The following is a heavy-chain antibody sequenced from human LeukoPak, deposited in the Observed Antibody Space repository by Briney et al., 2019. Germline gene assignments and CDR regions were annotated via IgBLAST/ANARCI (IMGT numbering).Heavy chain of an antibody. V-gene: IGHV1-2*02. Sequence: ASVKVSCKASGYTFTGYYMHWVRQAPGQGLEWMGWINPNSGGTNYAQKFQGRVTMTRDTSISTAYMELSRLRSDDTAVYYCARQWEVITPSFYYYYGMDVWGQGTTVTVSS. J-gene: IGHJ6*02. D-gene: IGHD3-22*01. CDR3: ARQWEVITPSFYYYYGMDV. CDR1: GYTFTGYY. CDR2: INPNSGGT.